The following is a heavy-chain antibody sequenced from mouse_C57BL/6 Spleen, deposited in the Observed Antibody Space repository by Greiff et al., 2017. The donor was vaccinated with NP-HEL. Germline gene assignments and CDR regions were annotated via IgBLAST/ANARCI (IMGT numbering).Heavy chain of an antibody. D-gene: IGHD1-1*01. CDR3: AREGAITTVVATDDY. CDR2: IYPGSGST. J-gene: IGHJ2*01. V-gene: IGHV1-55*01. Sequence: QVQLQQPGAELVKPGASVKMSCKASGYTFTSYWITWVKQRPGQGLEWIGDIYPGSGSTTYNAKFKSNATLTVDTSSSPAYMQLSSLTSEDSAVYYCAREGAITTVVATDDYWGQGTTLTVSS. CDR1: GYTFTSYW.